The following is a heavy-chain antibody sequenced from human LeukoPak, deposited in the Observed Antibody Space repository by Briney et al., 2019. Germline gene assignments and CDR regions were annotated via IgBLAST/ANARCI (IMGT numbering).Heavy chain of an antibody. V-gene: IGHV1-2*02. CDR2: INPKSGAT. D-gene: IGHD2-21*02. Sequence: ASVKVSCKASGYTFTAYYIHWVRQAPGQGLEWMGWINPKSGATNYAQKFQGRVTMTRDTSTSTVYMELSSLRSEDTAVYYCARDHYHKIHSVMVTAPDYWGQGTLVIVSS. J-gene: IGHJ4*02. CDR3: ARDHYHKIHSVMVTAPDY. CDR1: GYTFTAYY.